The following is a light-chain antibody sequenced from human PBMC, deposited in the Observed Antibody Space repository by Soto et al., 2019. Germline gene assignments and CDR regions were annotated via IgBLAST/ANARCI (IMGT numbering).Light chain of an antibody. J-gene: IGLJ2*01. Sequence: QSALTQPASVSGSPGQSITISCTGTSSDVGGYNYVSWYQQHPGKAPKLMSYDVSNRPSRVSNRFSGSKSGNTASQTISGLQAEDEADYYYSSYTSISILVVLGGGTK. CDR3: SSYTSISILVV. CDR2: DVS. V-gene: IGLV2-14*01. CDR1: SSDVGGYNY.